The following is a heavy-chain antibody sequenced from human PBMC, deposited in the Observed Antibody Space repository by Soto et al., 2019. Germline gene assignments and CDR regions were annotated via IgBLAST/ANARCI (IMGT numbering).Heavy chain of an antibody. J-gene: IGHJ6*02. V-gene: IGHV3-48*02. CDR2: ISSTSSAR. CDR3: ARDSDIYYGMDV. Sequence: PGGSLTLACPFSRFSFSVHSMNWVRRAPGKGLEWVSYISSTSSARYYADSVRGRFTISRDNVKYSLYLQINSLTDEDTAGDYCARDSDIYYGMDVWGQGTTVTVSS. CDR1: RFSFSVHS. D-gene: IGHD3-9*01.